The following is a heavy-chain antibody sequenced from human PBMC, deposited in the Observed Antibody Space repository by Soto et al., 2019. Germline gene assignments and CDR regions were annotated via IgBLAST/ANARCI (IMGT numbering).Heavy chain of an antibody. CDR3: ATNYARLTNYYYYYGMDV. Sequence: PGASVKVSCKVSGYTLTELSMHWVRQAPGKGLEWMGGFDPEDGETIYAQKFQGRVTMTEDTSTDTAYMELISLRSEDTAVYYCATNYARLTNYYYYYGMDVWGQGTTVTVSS. CDR1: GYTLTELS. CDR2: FDPEDGET. V-gene: IGHV1-24*01. J-gene: IGHJ6*02. D-gene: IGHD1-7*01.